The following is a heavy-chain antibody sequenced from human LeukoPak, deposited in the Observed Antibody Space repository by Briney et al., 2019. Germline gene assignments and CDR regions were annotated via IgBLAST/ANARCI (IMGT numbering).Heavy chain of an antibody. V-gene: IGHV3-53*05. CDR3: ARRGLGLGFGGFYYYYYYMDV. CDR1: GFTVSSNY. Sequence: GGSLRLSCAASGFTVSSNYMSWVRQAPGKGLEWVSIIYSGGSTFYADSVKGRFTISRDNSKNTLYLQMGSLRAEDMAVYYCARRGLGLGFGGFYYYYYYMDVWGKGTTVTISS. CDR2: IYSGGST. J-gene: IGHJ6*03. D-gene: IGHD3-10*01.